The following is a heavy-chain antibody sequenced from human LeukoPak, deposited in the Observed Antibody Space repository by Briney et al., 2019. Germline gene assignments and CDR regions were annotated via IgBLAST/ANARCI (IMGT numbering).Heavy chain of an antibody. D-gene: IGHD3-10*01. V-gene: IGHV3-7*03. J-gene: IGHJ4*02. CDR1: GFNFSSYW. CDR2: IKQDGSEK. Sequence: GGSLRLSCAASGFNFSSYWMSWVRQAPGKGLEWVANIKQDGSEKYYMDSVKGRFTISRDNAKNSLYLQMNSLRAEDTAVYYCARDRRGPFDYWGQGILVTVSS. CDR3: ARDRRGPFDY.